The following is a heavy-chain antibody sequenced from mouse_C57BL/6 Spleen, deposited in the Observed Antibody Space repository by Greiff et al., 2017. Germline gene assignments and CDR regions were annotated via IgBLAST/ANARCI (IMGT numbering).Heavy chain of an antibody. CDR2: ISGGGGNT. J-gene: IGHJ3*01. CDR1: GFTFSSYT. Sequence: EVQGVESGGGLVKPGGSLKLSCAASGFTFSSYTMSWVRQTPEKRLEWVATISGGGGNTYYPDSVKGRFTISRDNAKNTLYLQMSSLRSEGTALYYCARRDGYPFAYWGQGTLVTVSA. D-gene: IGHD2-3*01. V-gene: IGHV5-9*01. CDR3: ARRDGYPFAY.